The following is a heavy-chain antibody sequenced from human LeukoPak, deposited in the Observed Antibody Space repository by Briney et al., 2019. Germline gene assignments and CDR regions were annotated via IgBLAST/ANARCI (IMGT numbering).Heavy chain of an antibody. CDR3: ASCYRDDAFDI. CDR1: DDSIRPYY. V-gene: IGHV4-59*08. CDR2: IFYSGST. J-gene: IGHJ3*02. D-gene: IGHD2-2*02. Sequence: SETLSLTCTVTDDSIRPYYWSWIRQPPGKGLEWIGYIFYSGSTNYNPSLKSRVTISVDTSKNQFSLKLSSVTAADTAVYYCASCYRDDAFDIWGQGTMVAVSS.